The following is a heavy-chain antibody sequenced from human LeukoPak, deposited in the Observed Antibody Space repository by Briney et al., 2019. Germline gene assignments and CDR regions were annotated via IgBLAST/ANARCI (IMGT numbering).Heavy chain of an antibody. CDR2: ISWNSGSI. CDR3: AKDRFGYSSSSYFDY. J-gene: IGHJ4*02. CDR1: GFTFDDYA. V-gene: IGHV3-9*01. D-gene: IGHD6-6*01. Sequence: PGGSLRLSCAASGFTFDDYAMPWVRQAPGKGLEWVSGISWNSGSIGYADSVKGRFTISRDNAKNSLYLQMNSLRAEDTAVYYCAKDRFGYSSSSYFDYWGQGTLVTVSS.